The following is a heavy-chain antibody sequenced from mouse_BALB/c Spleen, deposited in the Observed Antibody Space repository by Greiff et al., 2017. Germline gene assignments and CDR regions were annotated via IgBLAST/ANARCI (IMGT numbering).Heavy chain of an antibody. CDR2: ISSGGSYT. V-gene: IGHV5-9-1*01. Sequence: DVMLVESGGGLVKPGGSLKLSCAASGFTFSSYAMSWVRQTPEKRLEWVATISSGGSYTYYPDSVKGRFTISRDNAKNTLYLQMSSLRSEDTAMYYCARTEGVVAPFDYWGQGTTLTVSS. J-gene: IGHJ2*01. D-gene: IGHD1-1*01. CDR3: ARTEGVVAPFDY. CDR1: GFTFSSYA.